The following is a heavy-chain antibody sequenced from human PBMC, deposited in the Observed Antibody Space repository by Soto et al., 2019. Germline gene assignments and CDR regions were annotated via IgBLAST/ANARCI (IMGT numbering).Heavy chain of an antibody. D-gene: IGHD5-12*01. Sequence: PSETLSLTCPVSGGSIRSGGYYWSWIRQHPGKGLEWIGYIYYSGSTYYNPSLKSRVTISVDTSKNQFSLKLSSVTAADTAVYYCARPDKRDGYSFDYWGQGTLVTVSS. CDR3: ARPDKRDGYSFDY. CDR1: GGSIRSGGYY. V-gene: IGHV4-31*03. CDR2: IYYSGST. J-gene: IGHJ4*02.